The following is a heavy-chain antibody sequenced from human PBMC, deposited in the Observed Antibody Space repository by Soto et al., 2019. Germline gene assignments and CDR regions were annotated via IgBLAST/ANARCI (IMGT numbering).Heavy chain of an antibody. CDR3: ERDTIGSGGGYIDY. V-gene: IGHV3-30*04. CDR1: GFSFSDHA. D-gene: IGHD3-10*01. Sequence: QVHLVESGGGVVQPGRALRLSCAASGFSFSDHALHWVRQAPGKGLGWVAVISYDGMNKRYAASVKGRFTIPRANSKKMLYLQVNSLRAEITAVYYCERDTIGSGGGYIDYWGQGTLVTVSS. CDR2: ISYDGMNK. J-gene: IGHJ4*02.